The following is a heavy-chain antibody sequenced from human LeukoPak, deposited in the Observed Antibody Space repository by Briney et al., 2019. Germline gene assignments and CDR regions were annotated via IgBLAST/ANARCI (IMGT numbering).Heavy chain of an antibody. CDR3: AKDVGSFGIDY. CDR1: GFTFSIFG. Sequence: GGSLRLSCAASGFTFSIFGMHWVRQAPGKGLEWVAFIRFDGNTKYYADSVKGRFTISRDIPKNTLYLQMNSLRPEDTAVYFCAKDVGSFGIDYWGQGTLVTVSS. CDR2: IRFDGNTK. J-gene: IGHJ4*02. D-gene: IGHD3-10*01. V-gene: IGHV3-30*02.